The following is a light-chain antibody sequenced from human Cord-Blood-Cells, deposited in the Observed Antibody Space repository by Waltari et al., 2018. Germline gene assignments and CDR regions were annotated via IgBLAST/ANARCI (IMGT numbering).Light chain of an antibody. V-gene: IGLV2-23*02. CDR3: CSYAGSSTVV. J-gene: IGLJ2*01. CDR1: SRDVGGYNL. Sequence: QSALTQLASVSGSLGQSLPISCTGTSRDVGGYNLVSWYQQHPGKAPKLMIYEVSKRPSGVSNRFSCSKSGNTASLTISGLQAEDEADYYCCSYAGSSTVVFGGGTKLTVL. CDR2: EVS.